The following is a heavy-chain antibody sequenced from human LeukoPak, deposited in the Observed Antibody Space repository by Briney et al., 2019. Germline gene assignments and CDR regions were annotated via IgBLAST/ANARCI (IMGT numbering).Heavy chain of an antibody. Sequence: PSETLSLTCAVYGGSFSSYYWGWIRQPPGKGLEWIGSIYYSGSTYYNPSLKSRVTISVDTSKNQFSLKLSSVTAADTAVYYCARDPRTPFYWGQGTLVTVSS. CDR2: IYYSGST. V-gene: IGHV4-39*07. CDR1: GGSFSSYY. J-gene: IGHJ4*02. CDR3: ARDPRTPFY.